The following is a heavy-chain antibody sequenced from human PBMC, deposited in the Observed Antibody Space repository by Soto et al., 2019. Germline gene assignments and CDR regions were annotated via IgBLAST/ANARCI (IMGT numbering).Heavy chain of an antibody. CDR3: ARDPPPPDY. Sequence: QVRLVQSGAALKKPGASVKVSSKASGYTFASYAISWMRQAPGQGLEWMGWISAYNGNTNYAQKLQGRVTLTTDTSTSTAYMELRSLGSDDTAVYYCARDPPPPDYWGRGTLVTVSS. V-gene: IGHV1-18*01. CDR2: ISAYNGNT. CDR1: GYTFASYA. J-gene: IGHJ4*02.